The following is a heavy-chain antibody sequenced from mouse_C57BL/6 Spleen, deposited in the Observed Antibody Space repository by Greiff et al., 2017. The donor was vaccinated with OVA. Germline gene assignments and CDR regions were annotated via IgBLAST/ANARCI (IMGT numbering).Heavy chain of an antibody. CDR3: ARFNIGGYGFDY. CDR1: GYTFTSYW. CDR2: IDPNSGGT. Sequence: QVHVKQPGAELVKPGASVKLSCKASGYTFTSYWMHWVKQRPGRGLEWIGRIDPNSGGTKYNEKFKSKATLTVDKPSSTAYMQLSSLTSEDSAVYYCARFNIGGYGFDYWGQGTTLTVSS. D-gene: IGHD2-2*01. V-gene: IGHV1-72*01. J-gene: IGHJ2*01.